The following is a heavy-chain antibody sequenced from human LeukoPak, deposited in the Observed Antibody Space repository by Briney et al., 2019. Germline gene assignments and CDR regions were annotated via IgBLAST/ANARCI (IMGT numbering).Heavy chain of an antibody. CDR3: ARGQDASSSSYYFDY. Sequence: PSETLSLTCAVYGGSFSGYYWSWIRQPPGKGLERIGEINHSGSTNYNPSLKSRVTISVGTSKNQFSLKLSSVTAADTAVYYCARGQDASSSSYYFDYWGQGTLVTVSS. D-gene: IGHD6-6*01. V-gene: IGHV4-34*01. CDR1: GGSFSGYY. CDR2: INHSGST. J-gene: IGHJ4*02.